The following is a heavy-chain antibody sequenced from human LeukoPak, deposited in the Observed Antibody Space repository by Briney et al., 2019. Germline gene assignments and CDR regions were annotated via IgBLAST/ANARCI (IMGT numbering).Heavy chain of an antibody. J-gene: IGHJ4*02. D-gene: IGHD6-13*01. Sequence: GGSLRLSCATSGFTFSRYGRHWGRQAPGKGLEWVAVIWYDGSNKYYADSVKGRFTISRDNSKNTLYLQMNSLRAEDTAVYYCAKTHSSSWRDYFDYWGQGTLVTVSS. CDR2: IWYDGSNK. V-gene: IGHV3-33*06. CDR3: AKTHSSSWRDYFDY. CDR1: GFTFSRYG.